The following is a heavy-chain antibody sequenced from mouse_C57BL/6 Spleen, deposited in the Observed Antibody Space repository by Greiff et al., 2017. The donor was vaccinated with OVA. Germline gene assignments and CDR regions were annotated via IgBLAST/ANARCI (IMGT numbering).Heavy chain of an antibody. CDR3: TRGTGTLYFDV. CDR1: GFTFSSYA. CDR2: ISSGGDYI. Sequence: EVKLEESGEGLVKPGGSLKLSCAASGFTFSSYAMSWVRQTPEKRLEWVAYISSGGDYIYYADTVKGRFTISRDNARNTLYLQMSSLKSEDTAMYYCTRGTGTLYFDVWGTGTTVTVSS. J-gene: IGHJ1*03. D-gene: IGHD4-1*01. V-gene: IGHV5S21*01.